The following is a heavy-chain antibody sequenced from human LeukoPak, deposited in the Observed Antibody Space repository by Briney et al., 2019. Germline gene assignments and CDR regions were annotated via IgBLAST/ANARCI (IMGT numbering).Heavy chain of an antibody. V-gene: IGHV3-7*01. Sequence: GGSLRLSCAASGFTFSTYCMTWLRRTPGKGLEWVANIKPDGDEKYYVDSVKGRFTISRDNAKNSLYLQMDSLTAEDTALYYCARGRTSIYDFWSGFFRNWFDPWGQGTLVTVSS. D-gene: IGHD3-3*01. CDR1: GFTFSTYC. J-gene: IGHJ5*02. CDR2: IKPDGDEK. CDR3: ARGRTSIYDFWSGFFRNWFDP.